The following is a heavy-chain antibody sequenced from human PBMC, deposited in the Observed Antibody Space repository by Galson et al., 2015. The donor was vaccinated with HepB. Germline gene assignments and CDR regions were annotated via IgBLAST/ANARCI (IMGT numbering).Heavy chain of an antibody. CDR2: ISAYNGHT. Sequence: VSCKASGYTFSSYGISWVRLAPGHGLEWMGWISAYNGHTNYAQKLQGRVTMTTGTSTSTAYMELRSLRSDDTAVYYCARDRSLDTAMVNWGQGTLVTVSS. CDR3: ARDRSLDTAMVN. V-gene: IGHV1-18*04. J-gene: IGHJ4*02. D-gene: IGHD5-18*01. CDR1: GYTFSSYG.